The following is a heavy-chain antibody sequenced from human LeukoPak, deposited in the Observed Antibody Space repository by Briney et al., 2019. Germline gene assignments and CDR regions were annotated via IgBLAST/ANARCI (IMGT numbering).Heavy chain of an antibody. CDR2: VKQDGSEK. CDR1: GFTFSNYW. Sequence: GGSLRLSCAASGFTFSNYWMSWVRQAPGKGLEWVANVKQDGSEKYYVDSVKGRFTISRDNAKNSLYLQMNSLRAEDTAVYYCARRHDFPDYWGQGTLVTVSS. CDR3: ARRHDFPDY. V-gene: IGHV3-7*03. D-gene: IGHD2-21*02. J-gene: IGHJ4*02.